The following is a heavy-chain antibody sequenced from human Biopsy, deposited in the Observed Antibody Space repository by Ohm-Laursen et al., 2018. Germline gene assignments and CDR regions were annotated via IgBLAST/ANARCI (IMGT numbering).Heavy chain of an antibody. CDR2: INSVGTI. J-gene: IGHJ4*02. D-gene: IGHD3-16*01. CDR1: GFMFSASW. CDR3: ARSVGIMAAPIDY. V-gene: IGHV3-11*01. Sequence: SLRLSCAASGFMFSASWMSWVRQAPGKGLEWVSNINSVGTIYYADSVRGRFTISRDNAKNSLYLQMNSLRVEDTAVYYCARSVGIMAAPIDYWGRGTLVTVSS.